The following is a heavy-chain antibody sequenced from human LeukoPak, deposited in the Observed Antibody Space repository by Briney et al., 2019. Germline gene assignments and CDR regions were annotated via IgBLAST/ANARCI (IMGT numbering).Heavy chain of an antibody. J-gene: IGHJ4*02. CDR1: GFTFSSYV. CDR3: AGSGAGEDYFDY. D-gene: IGHD3-10*01. CDR2: ISASGGIK. V-gene: IGHV3-23*01. Sequence: GGSLRLSCAASGFTFSSYVMNWVRQAPGKGLEWVSGISASGGIKDYTDSVKGRFTISRDSSKNTLSLQMNSLGVEDTAVYFCAGSGAGEDYFDYWGQGTLVTVSS.